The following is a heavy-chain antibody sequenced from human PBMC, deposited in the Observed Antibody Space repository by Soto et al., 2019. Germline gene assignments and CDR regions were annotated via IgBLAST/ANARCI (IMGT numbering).Heavy chain of an antibody. V-gene: IGHV3-21*01. CDR2: ISSSSSYI. CDR3: AREGAAAGNFDY. J-gene: IGHJ4*02. CDR1: GFTFSSYS. D-gene: IGHD6-13*01. Sequence: RLSCAASGFTFSSYSMNWVRQAPGKGLEWVSSISSSSSYIYYADSVKGRFTISRDNAKNSLYLQMNSLRAEDTAVYYCAREGAAAGNFDYWGQGTLVTVSS.